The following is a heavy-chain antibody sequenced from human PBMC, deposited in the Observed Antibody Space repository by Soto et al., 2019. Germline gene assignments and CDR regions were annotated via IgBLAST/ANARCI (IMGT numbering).Heavy chain of an antibody. CDR3: ARDSSSDYYIDY. CDR1: GFTFSSHS. D-gene: IGHD3-22*01. J-gene: IGHJ4*02. V-gene: IGHV3-48*02. Sequence: GGSLRLSCAASGFTFSSHSMNWVRQAPGKGLEWVSYITSSSSATHYADSVEGRFTISRDNAKNSLYLQMNSLRDDDTAVYYCARDSSSDYYIDYWGQGTRVTVSS. CDR2: ITSSSSAT.